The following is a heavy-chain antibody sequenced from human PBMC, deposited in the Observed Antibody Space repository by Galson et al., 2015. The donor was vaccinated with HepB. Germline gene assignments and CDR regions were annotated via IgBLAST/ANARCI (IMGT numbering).Heavy chain of an antibody. CDR3: ARDVYVALDI. J-gene: IGHJ3*02. CDR1: EFSFTSNG. Sequence: SLRLSCAASEFSFTSNGMHWVRQAPGQGLEWVAGISYDGSTKHYADSVKGRFTTSRDNSKNTVFLQMDSLRTGDTAVYYCARDVYVALDIWGQGTIVTVSS. V-gene: IGHV3-30*03. D-gene: IGHD5/OR15-5a*01. CDR2: ISYDGSTK.